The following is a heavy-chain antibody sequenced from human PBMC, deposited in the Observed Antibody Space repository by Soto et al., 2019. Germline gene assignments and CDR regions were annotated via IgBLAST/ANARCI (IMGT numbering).Heavy chain of an antibody. J-gene: IGHJ3*01. CDR3: ARHWPRGFGKGFYAFDL. CDR1: GYSFTSYW. D-gene: IGHD3-10*01. Sequence: PGESLKISCQGSGYSFTSYWIGWVRQTPGKGLEWMGIIYPGDSDTRYSPSFQGQVTISADKSISTAYLQWSSLKASDTAMYYWARHWPRGFGKGFYAFDLWGQGTMVTVSS. V-gene: IGHV5-51*01. CDR2: IYPGDSDT.